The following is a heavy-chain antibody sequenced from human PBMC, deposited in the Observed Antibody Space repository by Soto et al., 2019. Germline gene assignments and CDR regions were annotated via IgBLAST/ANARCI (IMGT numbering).Heavy chain of an antibody. CDR1: GGSISSYY. CDR3: VRGSESYYIYFDD. J-gene: IGHJ4*02. V-gene: IGHV4-59*01. CDR2: IYYSGST. Sequence: SETLSLTCTVSGGSISSYYWSWIRQPPGKGLEWIGYIYYSGSTNYNPSLKSRVTISVDTSKNQFSLKLSSVTAADTAVYYCVRGSESYYIYFDDSGQGTLVTV. D-gene: IGHD3-10*01.